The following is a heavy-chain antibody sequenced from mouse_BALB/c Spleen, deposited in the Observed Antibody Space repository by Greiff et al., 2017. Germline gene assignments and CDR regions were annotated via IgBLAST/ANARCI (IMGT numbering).Heavy chain of an antibody. CDR2: IYPGGGYT. V-gene: IGHV1-63*02. D-gene: IGHD2-3*01. Sequence: QVQLKESGAELVRPGTSVKISCKASGYTFTNYWLGWVKQRPGHGLEWIGDIYPGGGYTNYNEKFKGKATLTADTSSSTAYMQLSSLTSEDSAVYFCARKGNDGYFWFAYWGQGTLVTVSA. J-gene: IGHJ3*01. CDR1: GYTFTNYW. CDR3: ARKGNDGYFWFAY.